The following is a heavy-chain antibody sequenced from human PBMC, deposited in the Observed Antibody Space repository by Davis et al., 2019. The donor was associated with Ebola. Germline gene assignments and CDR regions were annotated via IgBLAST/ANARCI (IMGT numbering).Heavy chain of an antibody. CDR1: GFTFSSYW. V-gene: IGHV3-21*01. Sequence: GGSLRLSCAASGFTFSSYWMNWVRQAPGKGLEWVSSISSTSSYIYYADSVKGRFTISRDNAKNSLYLQMNSLRAEDTAVYYCAREGYSSSWTFDPWGQGTLVTVSS. J-gene: IGHJ5*02. CDR3: AREGYSSSWTFDP. CDR2: ISSTSSYI. D-gene: IGHD6-13*01.